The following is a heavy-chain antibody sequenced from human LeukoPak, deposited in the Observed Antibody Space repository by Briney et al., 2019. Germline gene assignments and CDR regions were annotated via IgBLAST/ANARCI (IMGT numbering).Heavy chain of an antibody. D-gene: IGHD2-15*01. V-gene: IGHV4-4*02. CDR3: ARGSEASGGRAGGP. CDR2: IYHSGST. CDR1: GGCISSSNW. Sequence: SGTLSLACAVSGGCISSSNWWSWVRQPPGKGLEWIGEIYHSGSTNYNPSLKSRVTISVDKSKNQFSLKLSSVTAADTAVYYCARGSEASGGRAGGPWGQGTLVTVSS. J-gene: IGHJ4*02.